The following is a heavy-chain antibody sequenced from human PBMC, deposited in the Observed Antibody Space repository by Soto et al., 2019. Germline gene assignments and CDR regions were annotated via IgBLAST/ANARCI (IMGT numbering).Heavy chain of an antibody. CDR2: ISGSGGST. D-gene: IGHD1-7*01. CDR1: GFTFSSYA. Sequence: PGGSLRLSCAASGFTFSSYAMSWVRQAPGKGLEWVSAISGSGGSTYYADSVKGRFTISRDNSKNTLYLQMNSLRAEDTAVYYCAKEGVDNWNYALPYYYYGMDVWGQGTTVTVSS. V-gene: IGHV3-23*01. J-gene: IGHJ6*02. CDR3: AKEGVDNWNYALPYYYYGMDV.